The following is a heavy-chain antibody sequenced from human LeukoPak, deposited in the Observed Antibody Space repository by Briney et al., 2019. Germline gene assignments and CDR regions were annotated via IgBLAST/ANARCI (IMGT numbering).Heavy chain of an antibody. CDR2: VDPEDGET. D-gene: IGHD1-26*01. CDR1: GYTFTDYY. Sequence: ASVKISCKVSGYTFTDYYMHWVPQAPGKGLEWMGLVDPEDGETIYAEKFQGRVTITADTSTDTAYMELSSLGSEDTAVYYCATQYSGSYYEPVGYWGQGTLVTVSS. CDR3: ATQYSGSYYEPVGY. J-gene: IGHJ4*02. V-gene: IGHV1-69-2*01.